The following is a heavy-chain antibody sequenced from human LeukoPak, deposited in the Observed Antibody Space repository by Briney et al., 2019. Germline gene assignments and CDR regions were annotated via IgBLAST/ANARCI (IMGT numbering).Heavy chain of an antibody. CDR3: TRGPWELLIGYFDY. V-gene: IGHV3-30-3*01. J-gene: IGHJ4*02. CDR2: ISYDGTNT. D-gene: IGHD1-26*01. CDR1: GFTFSSYA. Sequence: PGRSLRLSCAASGFTFSSYAMHWVRQAPGKGLEWVAVISYDGTNTYYADSVKGRFTISRDNSKNTVYLQMNSLRADDTAVYYCTRGPWELLIGYFDYWGQGTLVTVSS.